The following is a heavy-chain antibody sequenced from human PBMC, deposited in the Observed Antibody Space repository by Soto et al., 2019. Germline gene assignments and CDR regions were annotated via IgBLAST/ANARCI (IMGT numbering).Heavy chain of an antibody. CDR1: GYTFTSYG. CDR2: ISAYNGNT. Sequence: ASVKVSCKASGYTFTSYGISWVRQAPGQGLEWMGWISAYNGNTNYAQKLQGRVTMTTDTSTSTAYMELRSLRSDDTAVYYCARSSVYYDILTGYSGYPYYFDYWGQGTLVTSPQ. CDR3: ARSSVYYDILTGYSGYPYYFDY. D-gene: IGHD3-9*01. V-gene: IGHV1-18*01. J-gene: IGHJ4*02.